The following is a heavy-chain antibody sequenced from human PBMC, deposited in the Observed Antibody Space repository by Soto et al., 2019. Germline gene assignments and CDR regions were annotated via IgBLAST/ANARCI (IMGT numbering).Heavy chain of an antibody. Sequence: QVQLQESGPGLVKPSETLSLTCTVSGGSISSYYWSWIRQPPGKGLEWIGYIYYSGRTNYNPSLKSRVTLPVDTSKNQFSLKLSSVTAADTAVYYCARGYCSSTICYIWDNWFDPWGQGTLVTVSS. CDR2: IYYSGRT. D-gene: IGHD2-2*02. CDR1: GGSISSYY. CDR3: ARGYCSSTICYIWDNWFDP. J-gene: IGHJ5*02. V-gene: IGHV4-59*01.